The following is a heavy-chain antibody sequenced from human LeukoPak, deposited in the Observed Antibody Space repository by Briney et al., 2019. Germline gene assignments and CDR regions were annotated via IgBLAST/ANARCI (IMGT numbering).Heavy chain of an antibody. CDR1: GYTFTNDG. V-gene: IGHV1-18*01. CDR2: ISAYNGDT. Sequence: GASVKVSCKASGYTFTNDGITWVRQAPGQGLELMGWISAYNGDTKYTQKVQGRLIMTTDASTSTAYMELRSLTSDDTAVYYCARDFSNTSGFKVVVDFWGQGTLVTVSS. CDR3: ARDFSNTSGFKVVVDF. D-gene: IGHD3-22*01. J-gene: IGHJ4*02.